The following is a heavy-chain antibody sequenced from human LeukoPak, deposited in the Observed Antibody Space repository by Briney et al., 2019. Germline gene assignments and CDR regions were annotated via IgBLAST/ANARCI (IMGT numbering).Heavy chain of an antibody. D-gene: IGHD3-22*01. Sequence: ASVKVSCKASGGTFSSYAISWVRQAPGQGLEWMGGIIPIFGTANYAQKFQGRGTITADESTSTASMELSSLRSEDTAVYYCARQEYYYDSSRYYVAGTFDYWGQGTLVTVSS. J-gene: IGHJ4*02. CDR2: IIPIFGTA. CDR3: ARQEYYYDSSRYYVAGTFDY. CDR1: GGTFSSYA. V-gene: IGHV1-69*01.